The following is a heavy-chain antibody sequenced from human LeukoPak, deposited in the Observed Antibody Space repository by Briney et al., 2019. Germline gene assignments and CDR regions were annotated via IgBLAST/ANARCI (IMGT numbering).Heavy chain of an antibody. D-gene: IGHD2-21*01. V-gene: IGHV4-59*01. Sequence: SETLSLTCSVAGDSLNNYYWSWIRQPPGKGLEWIGYIFYTGSTNYNPSLKSRVTISVDTSKNQFSLKLSSVTAADTAVYYCARSRARLNWFDPWGQGTLVTVSS. CDR3: ARSRARLNWFDP. CDR1: GDSLNNYY. CDR2: IFYTGST. J-gene: IGHJ5*02.